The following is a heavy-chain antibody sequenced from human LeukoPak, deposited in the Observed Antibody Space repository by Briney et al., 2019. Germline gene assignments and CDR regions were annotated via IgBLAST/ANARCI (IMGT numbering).Heavy chain of an antibody. V-gene: IGHV3-74*01. CDR3: AKGGATVIDY. CDR1: AFTFSSYW. CDR2: INSAGIST. D-gene: IGHD4-17*01. Sequence: GGSLRLSCAASAFTFSSYWMHWVRQAPGKGLVWVSRINSAGISTSYADSVKGRFTISRDNAKNTLYLQMNSLRAEDTAVYYCAKGGATVIDYWGQGTLVTVSS. J-gene: IGHJ4*02.